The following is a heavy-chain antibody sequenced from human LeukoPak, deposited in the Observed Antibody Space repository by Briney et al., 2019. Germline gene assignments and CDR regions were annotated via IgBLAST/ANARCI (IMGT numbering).Heavy chain of an antibody. CDR1: GFTFSSYW. Sequence: GGSLRLSCAASGFTFSSYWMHWVRQAPGKGLVWVSRINSDGSSTSYADSVKGRFTISRDNAKNTPYLQMNSLRAEDTAVYYCAREPTTRLYYYYGMDVWGQGTTVTVSS. D-gene: IGHD1-7*01. J-gene: IGHJ6*02. CDR2: INSDGSST. V-gene: IGHV3-74*01. CDR3: AREPTTRLYYYYGMDV.